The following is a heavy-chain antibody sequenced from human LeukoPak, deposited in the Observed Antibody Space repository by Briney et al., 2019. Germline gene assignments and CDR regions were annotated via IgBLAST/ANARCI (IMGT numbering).Heavy chain of an antibody. Sequence: SETLSLTCAVYGGSFSGYYWSWIRQPPGKGLEWIGEINHSGSTNYNPSLKSRVTISVDTSKNQFSLKLSSVTAAVTAVYYCARAPAGVTMVRGVIDYWGQGTLVTVSS. CDR1: GGSFSGYY. J-gene: IGHJ4*02. CDR2: INHSGST. CDR3: ARAPAGVTMVRGVIDY. D-gene: IGHD3-10*01. V-gene: IGHV4-34*01.